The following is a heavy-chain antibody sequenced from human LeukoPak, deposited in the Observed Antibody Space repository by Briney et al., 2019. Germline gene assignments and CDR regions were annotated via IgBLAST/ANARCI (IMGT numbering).Heavy chain of an antibody. V-gene: IGHV3-7*01. Sequence: GGSLRLSCAASGFTFSSYWMSWVRQAPGKGLEWVANIKQDGSEKYYVDSVKGRFTISRDNAKNSLYLQMNSLRAEDTAVYYCARDRSGYWFGVGIGYYFDYWGRGTLVTVSS. CDR1: GFTFSSYW. CDR3: ARDRSGYWFGVGIGYYFDY. CDR2: IKQDGSEK. J-gene: IGHJ4*02. D-gene: IGHD3-22*01.